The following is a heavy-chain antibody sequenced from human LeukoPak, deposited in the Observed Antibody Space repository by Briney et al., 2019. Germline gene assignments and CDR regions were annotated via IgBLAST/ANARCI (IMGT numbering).Heavy chain of an antibody. Sequence: GASVKVSCKASGYTFTIYYMHWVRHARGQGLEWMGIINPNWGSTSYAQKFQGRVTMPRDTSTSPVYMELSSLRSEDTAVYYCARAHLHYGDSIHDLDYWGQGTLVTVSS. J-gene: IGHJ4*02. CDR3: ARAHLHYGDSIHDLDY. CDR1: GYTFTIYY. CDR2: INPNWGST. V-gene: IGHV1-46*01. D-gene: IGHD4-17*01.